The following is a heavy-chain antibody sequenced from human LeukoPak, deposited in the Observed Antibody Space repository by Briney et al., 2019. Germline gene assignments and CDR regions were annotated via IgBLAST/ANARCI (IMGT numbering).Heavy chain of an antibody. CDR3: AKDVGKWESLHFFDY. V-gene: IGHV3-23*01. CDR1: GFTFSSYT. Sequence: GGSLRLSCAASGFTFSSYTMSWVRQAPGKGLEWISGISGSGASTYYADSVTGRFTISRDNSRNTLYLQMNSLRGDDTAVYYCAKDVGKWESLHFFDYWGQGTLVTVSS. D-gene: IGHD1-26*01. J-gene: IGHJ4*02. CDR2: ISGSGAST.